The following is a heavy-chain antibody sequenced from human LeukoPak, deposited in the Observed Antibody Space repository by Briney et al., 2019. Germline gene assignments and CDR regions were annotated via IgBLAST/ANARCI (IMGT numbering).Heavy chain of an antibody. CDR2: IYSGGNT. Sequence: GSLRLSCAASGFTVSNNYMSWVRQAPGKGLERVSVIYSGGNTYYADSVKGRFTIYRDNTNNTLYLQTNSLRAEHPAVYYFARDPAPAGPEYWGQGRLVTVPS. CDR1: GFTVSNNY. D-gene: IGHD2-2*01. J-gene: IGHJ4*02. CDR3: ARDPAPAGPEY. V-gene: IGHV3-53*01.